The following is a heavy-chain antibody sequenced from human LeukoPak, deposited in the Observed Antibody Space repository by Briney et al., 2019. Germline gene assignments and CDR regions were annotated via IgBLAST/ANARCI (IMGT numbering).Heavy chain of an antibody. CDR1: GYTFTGYY. J-gene: IGHJ6*02. CDR3: ATPGIAAAGLYYYGMDV. D-gene: IGHD6-13*01. CDR2: INPNSGGT. Sequence: ASVEVSCKASGYTFTGYYMHWVRQAPGQGLEWMGWINPNSGGTNYAQKFQGRVTMTRDTSISTAYMELSRLRSDDTAVYYCATPGIAAAGLYYYGMDVWGQGTTVTVSS. V-gene: IGHV1-2*02.